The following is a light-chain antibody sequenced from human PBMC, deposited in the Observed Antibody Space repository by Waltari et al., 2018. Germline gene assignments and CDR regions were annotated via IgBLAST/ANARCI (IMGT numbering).Light chain of an antibody. CDR3: QSYDRSLSGSV. J-gene: IGKJ4*02. CDR2: WAS. Sequence: DIVMTQSPDSLAVSLGERATLNCKSSQTVLYRDNNKTYLTWYQQKPGQPPKLLFSWASIRESGVPDRFSGSKSGTSASLAVTGLQADDEADYYCQSYDRSLSGSVFGGGTK. CDR1: QTVLYRDNNKTY. V-gene: IGKV4-1*01.